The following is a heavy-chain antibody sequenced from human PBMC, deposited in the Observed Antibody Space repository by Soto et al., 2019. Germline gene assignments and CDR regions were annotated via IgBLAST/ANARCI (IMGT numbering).Heavy chain of an antibody. Sequence: SETLSLTCTVSGGSISSGDYYWSWIRQPPGKGLEWIGYIYYSGSTYYNPSLKSRVTISVDTSKNQFSLELSRLRSDDTAVYYCAREGKLDDYSNSRGYYGMDVWGQGTTVTVSS. V-gene: IGHV4-30-4*02. CDR2: IYYSGST. CDR1: GGSISSGDYY. CDR3: AREGKLDDYSNSRGYYGMDV. J-gene: IGHJ6*02. D-gene: IGHD4-4*01.